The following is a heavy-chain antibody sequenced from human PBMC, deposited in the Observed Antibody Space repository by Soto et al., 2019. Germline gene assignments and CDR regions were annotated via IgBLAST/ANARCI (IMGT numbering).Heavy chain of an antibody. J-gene: IGHJ4*02. CDR1: GGSISSYY. V-gene: IGHV4-59*01. CDR2: IYYSGST. Sequence: PSETLSLTCAVSGGSISSYYWSWIRQPPGKGLEWIGYIYYSGSTNYNPSLKSRVTISVDTSKNQFSLKLSSVTAADTAVYYCARHLYAYGSPFDYWGQGTLVTVSS. CDR3: ARHLYAYGSPFDY. D-gene: IGHD3-10*01.